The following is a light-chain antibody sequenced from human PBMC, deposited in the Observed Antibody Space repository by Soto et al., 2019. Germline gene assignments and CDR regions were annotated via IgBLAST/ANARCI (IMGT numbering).Light chain of an antibody. J-gene: IGKJ1*01. CDR3: QQRSNWPRT. CDR1: QSVTRY. CDR2: DAS. V-gene: IGKV3-11*01. Sequence: EIVLTQSPATLSLSPWERATLSCRASQSVTRYLAWYQQKCGQAPRLLIYDASNRATGIPARFSGSGSGTDFTLTISSLEPEDFAVYYCQQRSNWPRTFGQGTKVDIK.